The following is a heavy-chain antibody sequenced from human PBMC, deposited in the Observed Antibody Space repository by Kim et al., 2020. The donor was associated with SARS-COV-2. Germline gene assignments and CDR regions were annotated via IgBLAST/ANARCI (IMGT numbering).Heavy chain of an antibody. CDR3: ARQPEQTPGHYYFDY. J-gene: IGHJ4*02. V-gene: IGHV3-66*04. D-gene: IGHD1-26*01. Sequence: VRGRFTISGDNSQNTLYLQMTSLRAEDTAVYYCARQPEQTPGHYYFDYWGQGTLVTVSS.